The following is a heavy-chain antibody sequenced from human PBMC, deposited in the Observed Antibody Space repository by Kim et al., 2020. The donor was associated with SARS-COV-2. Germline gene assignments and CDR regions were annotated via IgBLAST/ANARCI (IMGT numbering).Heavy chain of an antibody. CDR1: GFTFDDYA. CDR3: AKDQREDLPISGSAFDI. Sequence: GGSLRLSCAASGFTFDDYAMHWVRQAPGKGLEWVSGISWNSGSIGYADSVKGRFTISRDNAKNSLYLQMNSLRAEDTALHYCAKDQREDLPISGSAFDI. CDR2: ISWNSGSI. V-gene: IGHV3-9*01. D-gene: IGHD5-12*01. J-gene: IGHJ3*02.